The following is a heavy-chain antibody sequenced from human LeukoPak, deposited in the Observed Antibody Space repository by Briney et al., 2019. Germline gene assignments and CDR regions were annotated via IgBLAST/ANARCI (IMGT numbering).Heavy chain of an antibody. CDR2: INHSGST. J-gene: IGHJ4*02. CDR3: ARDRRVSGWSVDY. V-gene: IGHV4-34*01. CDR1: GGSFSGYY. D-gene: IGHD6-19*01. Sequence: SETLSLTCAVYGGSFSGYYWSWIRQPPGKGLEWVGEINHSGSTNYNPSLKSRFTISVDTSKNQFSLKLSSVTAADTAVYYWARDRRVSGWSVDYWGQGTLVTVSS.